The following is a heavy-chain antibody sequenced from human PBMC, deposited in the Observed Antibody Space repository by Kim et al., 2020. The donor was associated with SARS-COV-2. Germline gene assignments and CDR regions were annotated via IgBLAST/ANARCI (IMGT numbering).Heavy chain of an antibody. J-gene: IGHJ4*02. CDR2: VYHSGST. Sequence: SETLSLTCTVSGGSISSSCNYWGWIRQPPGKGLEWIGSVYHSGSTYDSPSLKSLVTVSVDTSKNEFSLKVTSVTAAATAVHCCARLPHDSSGYVDCWGQGPLFTVSS. D-gene: IGHD3-22*01. CDR3: ARLPHDSSGYVDC. CDR1: GGSISSSCNY. V-gene: IGHV4-39*01.